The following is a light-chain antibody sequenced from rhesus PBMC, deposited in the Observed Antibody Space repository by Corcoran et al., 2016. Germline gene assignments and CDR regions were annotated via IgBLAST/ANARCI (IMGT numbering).Light chain of an antibody. Sequence: DIQITQSPSALSASLGDRVTISCRASQNIYSNLAWYQQKPGKAPKLLIYAASSLQTGIPSRFSGSGSGTDFTLTISSLQPEDSAAYYCQHYYDNPYSFGQGTKVEIK. CDR3: QHYYDNPYS. CDR1: QNIYSN. V-gene: IGKV1S12*01. J-gene: IGKJ2*01. CDR2: AAS.